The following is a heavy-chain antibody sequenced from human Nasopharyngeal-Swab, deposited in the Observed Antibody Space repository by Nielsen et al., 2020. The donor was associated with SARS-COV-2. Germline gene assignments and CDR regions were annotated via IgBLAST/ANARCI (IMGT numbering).Heavy chain of an antibody. D-gene: IGHD6-13*01. CDR2: INAGNGNT. CDR1: GYTFTSYA. V-gene: IGHV1-3*01. CDR3: ARDWQQLVPFDY. Sequence: ASVKVSCKASGYTFTSYAMHWVRQAPGQRLEWMGWINAGNGNTKYSQKFQGRVTITRDTSASTAYMELSSLRSEDTAVYYCARDWQQLVPFDYWGQGTLVTVPS. J-gene: IGHJ4*02.